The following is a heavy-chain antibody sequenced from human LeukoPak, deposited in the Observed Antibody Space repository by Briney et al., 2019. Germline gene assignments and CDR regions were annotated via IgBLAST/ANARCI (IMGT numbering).Heavy chain of an antibody. J-gene: IGHJ3*02. CDR2: IYPGDSDT. CDR1: GYSFINYW. CDR3: ARQRRNGGIAASNDAFDI. D-gene: IGHD6-13*01. Sequence: GESLKISCKGSGYSFINYWIGWVRQMPGKGLEWMGIIYPGDSDTRYSPSFQGQVTISADKSISTAYLQWSSLKASDTAMYYCARQRRNGGIAASNDAFDIWGQGTMVTVSS. V-gene: IGHV5-51*01.